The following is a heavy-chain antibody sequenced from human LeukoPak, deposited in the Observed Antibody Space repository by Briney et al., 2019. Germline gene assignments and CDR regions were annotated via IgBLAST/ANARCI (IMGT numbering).Heavy chain of an antibody. CDR2: ISGSGGST. Sequence: QTGGSLRLSCAASGFTFSSYAMSWVRQAPGKGLEWVSAISGSGGSTYYADSVKGRFTISRDNSKNTVYLQMDSLRAEDTAVYYCARESDSYGTHYYYYGMDVWAKGPRSPSP. J-gene: IGHJ6*02. D-gene: IGHD5-18*01. V-gene: IGHV3-23*01. CDR1: GFTFSSYA. CDR3: ARESDSYGTHYYYYGMDV.